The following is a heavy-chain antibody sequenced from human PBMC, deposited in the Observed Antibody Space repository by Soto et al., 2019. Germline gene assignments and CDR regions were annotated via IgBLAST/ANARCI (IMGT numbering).Heavy chain of an antibody. CDR3: ARAPTVLGYYYGMDV. CDR1: GGSISSYY. V-gene: IGHV4-59*01. CDR2: IYYSGST. D-gene: IGHD4-4*01. Sequence: QVQLQESGPGLVKPSETLSLTCTVSGGSISSYYWNWIRQPPGKGLEWIGYIYYSGSTNYNPSLKSRVTISVDTSKNQFSLKLSSVTAADTAVYYCARAPTVLGYYYGMDVWGQGTTVTVSS. J-gene: IGHJ6*02.